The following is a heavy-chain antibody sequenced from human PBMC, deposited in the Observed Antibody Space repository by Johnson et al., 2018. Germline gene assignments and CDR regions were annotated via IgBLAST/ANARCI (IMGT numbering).Heavy chain of an antibody. V-gene: IGHV3-30-3*01. CDR3: AKATKTTVVTPKTPYYYHYHMGV. CDR1: GFTFSSYA. Sequence: QVQLVESGGGVVQPGRSLRLSCAASGFTFSSYAIHWVRQAPGKGLEWVAVVSYDGSNKYYADSVKGRFTISRDNSKNTLYLQMNSLRAEDTALYYCAKATKTTVVTPKTPYYYHYHMGVWGKGTTVTVSS. J-gene: IGHJ6*03. D-gene: IGHD4-23*01. CDR2: VSYDGSNK.